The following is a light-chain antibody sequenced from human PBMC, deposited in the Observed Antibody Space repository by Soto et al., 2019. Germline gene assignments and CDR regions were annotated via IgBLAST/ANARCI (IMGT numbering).Light chain of an antibody. V-gene: IGKV3-20*01. CDR2: GAS. CDR3: QQYGSSPRLT. CDR1: QSVSSSY. Sequence: EIGLTQSAGTVSLSPVERATLSCRASQSVSSSYLAWYKQKPVQTPRLLIYGASSRATGIPARFSGSGSGTDFTLTISRLEPEDFEVYYRQQYGSSPRLTFGGGTKVEIK. J-gene: IGKJ4*01.